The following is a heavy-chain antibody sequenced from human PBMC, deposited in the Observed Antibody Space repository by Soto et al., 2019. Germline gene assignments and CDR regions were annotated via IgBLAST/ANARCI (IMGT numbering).Heavy chain of an antibody. CDR2: INHSGST. Sequence: SETLSLTCAVYGGSFSGYYWSWIRQPPGKGLEWIGEINHSGSTNYNPSLKSRVTISVDTSKNQFSLKLSSVTAADTAVYYCARGLYGNYVGFDDWGQGTLVTVYS. J-gene: IGHJ4*02. CDR1: GGSFSGYY. CDR3: ARGLYGNYVGFDD. V-gene: IGHV4-34*01. D-gene: IGHD4-17*01.